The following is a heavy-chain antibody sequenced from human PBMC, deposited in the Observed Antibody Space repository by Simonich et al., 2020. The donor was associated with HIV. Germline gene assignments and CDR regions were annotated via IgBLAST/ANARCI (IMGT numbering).Heavy chain of an antibody. V-gene: IGHV4-34*01. Sequence: QVQLQQWGAGLLKPSETLSLTCAVYGGSFSGYYWSWFRQPPGKGLEWIGEINHSGSTNYNPSIKSRDTISVDTSKNQFSLKLSSVTAADTAVYYCARGFYQRLYYFDYWGQGTLVTVSS. D-gene: IGHD2-2*01. CDR3: ARGFYQRLYYFDY. CDR1: GGSFSGYY. CDR2: INHSGST. J-gene: IGHJ4*02.